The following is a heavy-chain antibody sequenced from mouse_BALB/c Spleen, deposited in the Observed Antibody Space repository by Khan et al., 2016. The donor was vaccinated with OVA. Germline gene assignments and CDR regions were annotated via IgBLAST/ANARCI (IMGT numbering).Heavy chain of an antibody. Sequence: QVQLKESGPGLVAPSQSLSITGTVSGFSLTSYGVNWVRQPPGKGLAWLGVIWTGGSTHYNSALMSRLSISKDNSKSQVFLKMNSLQTDDTAMYYCARYYGNYGWYFDVWGAGTTVTVSS. J-gene: IGHJ1*01. CDR3: ARYYGNYGWYFDV. V-gene: IGHV2-9*02. CDR2: IWTGGST. D-gene: IGHD2-1*01. CDR1: GFSLTSYG.